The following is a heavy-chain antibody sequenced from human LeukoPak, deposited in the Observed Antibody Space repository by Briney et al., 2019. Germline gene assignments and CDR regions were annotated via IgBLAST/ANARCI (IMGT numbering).Heavy chain of an antibody. CDR2: IYYSGST. CDR3: ARVPRIEAGATGDWFDP. J-gene: IGHJ5*02. V-gene: IGHV4-39*07. D-gene: IGHD6-13*01. CDR1: GGSISSSSYY. Sequence: PSETLSLTCTVSGGSISSSSYYWGWIRQPPGKGLEWIGSIYYSGSTYYNPSLKSRVTISVDTSKNQLSLKLSSVTAADTAVYYCARVPRIEAGATGDWFDPWGQGTVVTVSS.